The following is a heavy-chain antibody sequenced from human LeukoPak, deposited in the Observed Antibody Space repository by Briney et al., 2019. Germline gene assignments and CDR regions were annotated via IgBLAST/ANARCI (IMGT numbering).Heavy chain of an antibody. V-gene: IGHV3-7*01. J-gene: IGHJ3*02. CDR3: AVGMLGEGFDI. D-gene: IGHD3-10*02. CDR1: GFTVSSNY. Sequence: GGSLRLSCAASGFTVSSNYMSWVRQAPGKGLEWVANIKEDGSEKNYVDSVKGRFTISRDNAKNSLYLQMNSLRAEDTAVYYCAVGMLGEGFDIWGQGTMVTVSS. CDR2: IKEDGSEK.